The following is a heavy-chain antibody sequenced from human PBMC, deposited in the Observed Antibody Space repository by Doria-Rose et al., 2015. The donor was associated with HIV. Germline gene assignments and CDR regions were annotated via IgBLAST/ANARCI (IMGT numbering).Heavy chain of an antibody. CDR2: IFSDDER. D-gene: IGHD6-13*01. J-gene: IGHJ4*02. CDR3: ARIKSSRWYHKYYFDF. Sequence: QESGPVPVKPTETLTLTCTVSGVSLSSPGMGVSWIRQHPGKALEWLANIFSDDERSYKTSLQSRLSISRGTSKSQVVLTMTDMDPVDTATYYCARIKSSRWYHKYYFDFWGQGTLVIVSA. V-gene: IGHV2-26*01. CDR1: GVSLSSPGMG.